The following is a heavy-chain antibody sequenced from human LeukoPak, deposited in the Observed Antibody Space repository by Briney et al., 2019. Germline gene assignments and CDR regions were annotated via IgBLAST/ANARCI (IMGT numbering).Heavy chain of an antibody. D-gene: IGHD3-3*01. CDR2: ISYDGSNK. Sequence: QTGGSLRLSCAASGFTFSSYAMHWVRQAPGKGLEWVAVISYDGSNKYYADSVKGRFTISRDNSKNTLYLQMNSLRAEDTAVYYCARDTNGEITIFGVVSIIIDYWGQGTLVTVSS. CDR3: ARDTNGEITIFGVVSIIIDY. V-gene: IGHV3-30*04. J-gene: IGHJ4*02. CDR1: GFTFSSYA.